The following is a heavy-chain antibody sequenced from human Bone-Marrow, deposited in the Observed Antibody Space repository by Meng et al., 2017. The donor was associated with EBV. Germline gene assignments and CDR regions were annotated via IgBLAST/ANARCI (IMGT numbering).Heavy chain of an antibody. CDR3: ARDGYNFPPDY. J-gene: IGHJ4*02. CDR1: GGSISSNHW. D-gene: IGHD5-24*01. V-gene: IGHV4-4*02. CDR2: IYHSGST. Sequence: VQLPGSGPGLVKPSGTLSLTCAVSGGSISSNHWWSWVRQPPGKGLEWIGEIYHSGSTNFNPSLKSRVTLSLDNSKNQFSLKLSSVTAADTAVYYCARDGYNFPPDYWGQGTLVTVSS.